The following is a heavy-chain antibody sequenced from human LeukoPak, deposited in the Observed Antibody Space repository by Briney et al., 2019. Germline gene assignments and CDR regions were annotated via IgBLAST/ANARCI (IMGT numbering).Heavy chain of an antibody. CDR3: ARADYGLKYYFDY. Sequence: SETLSLTCAVYGGSFSGYYWTWIRQLPGKGLEWIGEINHSGSTNYNPSLKSRVTLSVDTSKNQFSLKLSSVTAADTAVYYCARADYGLKYYFDYWGQGTLVTV. CDR2: INHSGST. J-gene: IGHJ4*02. V-gene: IGHV4-34*01. D-gene: IGHD4-17*01. CDR1: GGSFSGYY.